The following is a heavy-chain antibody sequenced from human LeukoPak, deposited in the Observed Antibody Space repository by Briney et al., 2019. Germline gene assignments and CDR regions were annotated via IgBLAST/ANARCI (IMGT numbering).Heavy chain of an antibody. CDR2: IIPIFGTA. V-gene: IGHV1-69*13. D-gene: IGHD6-13*01. CDR3: ASDLFGHSSIPV. J-gene: IGHJ4*02. Sequence: SVNVSCMASGGTFRSYAISWVRQAPGQGLEWMGGIIPIFGTANYAQKFQGRVTITADESTSTAYMELSSLRSEDTAVYYCASDLFGHSSIPVWGQGTLVTVSS. CDR1: GGTFRSYA.